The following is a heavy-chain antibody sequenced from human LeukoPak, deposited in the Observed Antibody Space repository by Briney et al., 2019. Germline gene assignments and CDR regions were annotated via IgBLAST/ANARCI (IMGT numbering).Heavy chain of an antibody. D-gene: IGHD6-13*01. Sequence: SETLSLTCTVSGGSISSSSYYWGWIRQPPGKGLEWIGSIYYRVSTYYNPSLKSRVTISVDTSKNQFSLKLSSVTAADMAVYYCARERRSSSSWYVHVGGWFDPWGQGTLVTVSS. CDR1: GGSISSSSYY. J-gene: IGHJ5*02. V-gene: IGHV4-39*07. CDR2: IYYRVST. CDR3: ARERRSSSSWYVHVGGWFDP.